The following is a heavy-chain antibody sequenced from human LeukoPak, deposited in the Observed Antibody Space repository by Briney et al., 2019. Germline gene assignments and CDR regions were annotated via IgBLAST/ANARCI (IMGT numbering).Heavy chain of an antibody. J-gene: IGHJ5*02. Sequence: ASVTVSCKASGYTFTSYYMHWVRQAPGQGLEWMGIINPSGGSTSYAQKFQGRVTMTRDMSTSTVYMELSSLRSEDTAVYYCARDYVAARRVNWFDPWGQGTLVTVSS. CDR2: INPSGGST. CDR3: ARDYVAARRVNWFDP. V-gene: IGHV1-46*01. D-gene: IGHD3-16*01. CDR1: GYTFTSYY.